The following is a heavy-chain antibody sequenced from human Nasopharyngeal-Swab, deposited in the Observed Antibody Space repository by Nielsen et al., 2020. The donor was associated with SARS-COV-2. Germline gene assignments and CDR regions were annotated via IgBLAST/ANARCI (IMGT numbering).Heavy chain of an antibody. D-gene: IGHD4-23*01. CDR2: ISYDGSNK. CDR3: AKVYGGSKFDP. CDR1: GFTFRSYG. J-gene: IGHJ5*02. V-gene: IGHV3-30*18. Sequence: GGSLRLSCTASGFTFRSYGMHWVRQAPGKGLEWVALISYDGSNKYYADSVKGRFTISRDNSKNTLYLQMNSLRAEDTAVYYCAKVYGGSKFDPWGQGTLVTVSS.